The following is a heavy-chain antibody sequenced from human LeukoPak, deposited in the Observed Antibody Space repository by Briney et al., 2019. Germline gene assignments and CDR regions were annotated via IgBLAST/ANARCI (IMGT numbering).Heavy chain of an antibody. V-gene: IGHV1-18*01. CDR2: ISAYSGNT. D-gene: IGHD2-15*01. CDR3: ARGSAIRQFDS. J-gene: IGHJ5*01. Sequence: ASVTVTCNASGYTFNAFDIICVRQAPGQGLEWMGWISAYSGNTNYAQKLQGRVTMTTDTSTSTAYMELRSLRSDDTALYYCARGSAIRQFDSGGQGTLVTVSS. CDR1: GYTFNAFD.